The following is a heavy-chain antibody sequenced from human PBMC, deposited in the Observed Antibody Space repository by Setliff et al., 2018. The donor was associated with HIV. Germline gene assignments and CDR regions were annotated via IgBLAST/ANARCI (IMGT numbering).Heavy chain of an antibody. Sequence: ASVKVSCKASGYTFTSYGISWVRQAPGQGLEWMGWISTYNGNTNYAQKFKGRVTMTTDTSTSRAYMELRSLRSDDTAVYYCARDDHYYDSGSLYSEWYFHLWGRGTLVTVSS. D-gene: IGHD3-10*01. V-gene: IGHV1-18*01. J-gene: IGHJ2*01. CDR2: ISTYNGNT. CDR3: ARDDHYYDSGSLYSEWYFHL. CDR1: GYTFTSYG.